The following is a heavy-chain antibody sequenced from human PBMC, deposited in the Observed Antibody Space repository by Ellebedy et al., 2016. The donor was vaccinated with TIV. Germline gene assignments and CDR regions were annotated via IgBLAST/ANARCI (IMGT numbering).Heavy chain of an antibody. CDR2: SYYIGTT. J-gene: IGHJ6*02. CDR1: GGSVSSGSHY. V-gene: IGHV4-61*01. D-gene: IGHD1-26*01. Sequence: SETLSLTCTVSGGSVSSGSHYWNWIRQPPGKGLEWIGYSYYIGTTNYNPSLKSRVTISEDMSKNQFSLRLSSVTAADTAVYYCAGGSYTPDGMDVWGRGTTVVVSS. CDR3: AGGSYTPDGMDV.